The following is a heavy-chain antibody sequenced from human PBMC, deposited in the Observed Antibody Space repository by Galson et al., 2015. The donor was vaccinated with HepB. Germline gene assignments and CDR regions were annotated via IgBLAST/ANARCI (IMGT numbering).Heavy chain of an antibody. Sequence: SLRLSCAASGFTFSSYGMHWVRQAPGKGLEWVAVISYDGSNKYYADSVKGRFTISRDNSKNTPYLQMNSLRAEDTAVYYCAKPGLGKRFGTRAEYFQHWGQGTLVTVSS. CDR1: GFTFSSYG. J-gene: IGHJ1*01. CDR2: ISYDGSNK. V-gene: IGHV3-30*18. D-gene: IGHD3-16*01. CDR3: AKPGLGKRFGTRAEYFQH.